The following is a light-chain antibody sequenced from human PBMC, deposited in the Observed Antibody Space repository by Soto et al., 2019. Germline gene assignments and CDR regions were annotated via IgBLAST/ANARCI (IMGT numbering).Light chain of an antibody. CDR1: QSVSSY. V-gene: IGKV3-11*01. J-gene: IGKJ4*01. CDR2: DAS. CDR3: QQRSNWLLT. Sequence: EIVLTQSPATLSLSPGDRATLSCRASQSVSSYLACYQPKPGQAPRLLIYDASNRSTGIPSRFSGSGSGTDFTLTISSLDPEDFAVYYCQQRSNWLLTFGGGTKVAIK.